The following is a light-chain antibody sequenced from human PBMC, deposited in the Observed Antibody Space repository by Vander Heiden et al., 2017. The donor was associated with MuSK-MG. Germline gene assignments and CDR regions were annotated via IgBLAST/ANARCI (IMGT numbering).Light chain of an antibody. J-gene: IGKJ2*01. CDR2: LGS. CDR1: QSLLHSNGYNY. Sequence: IVMTQSPLSLPVTPGEPASISCRSSQSLLHSNGYNYLDWYLQKPGQSPQFLIYLGSNRASGVPDRFSGSGSGTDFTLKISRVEAEDVGVYYCMQALQTPYTFGQGTKLEIK. CDR3: MQALQTPYT. V-gene: IGKV2-28*01.